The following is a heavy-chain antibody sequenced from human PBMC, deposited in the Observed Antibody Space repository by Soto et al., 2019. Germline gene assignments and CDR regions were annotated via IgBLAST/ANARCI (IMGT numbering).Heavy chain of an antibody. V-gene: IGHV3-30*03. D-gene: IGHD6-13*01. J-gene: IGHJ3*02. CDR1: GFTFSSYG. Sequence: QVQLVESGGGVVQPGRSLRLSCAASGFTFSSYGMHWVRQAPGKGLEWVAVISYDGSNKYYADSVKGRFTISRDNSKNTLYLQMNSLSAEDTAVYYCASLVAAGRDAFDIWGQGTMVTVSS. CDR2: ISYDGSNK. CDR3: ASLVAAGRDAFDI.